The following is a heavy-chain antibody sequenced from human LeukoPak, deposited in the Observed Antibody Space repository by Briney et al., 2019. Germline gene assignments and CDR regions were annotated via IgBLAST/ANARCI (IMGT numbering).Heavy chain of an antibody. Sequence: SETLSLTCTVSGGSISSSSYYWGWIRQPPGKGLEWIGSIYYSGSTYYNPSLKSRVTISVDTSKNQFSLKLSSVTAAETAVYYCARHGDYYDSSGYPSWGKGTTVTVSS. CDR1: GGSISSSSYY. D-gene: IGHD3-22*01. J-gene: IGHJ6*04. CDR2: IYYSGST. V-gene: IGHV4-39*01. CDR3: ARHGDYYDSSGYPS.